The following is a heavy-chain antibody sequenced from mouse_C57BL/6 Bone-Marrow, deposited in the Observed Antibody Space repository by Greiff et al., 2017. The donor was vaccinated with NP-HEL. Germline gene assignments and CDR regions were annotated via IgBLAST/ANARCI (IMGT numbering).Heavy chain of an antibody. CDR3: ARRECYAYDVYYAIAY. V-gene: IGHV14-3*02. Sequence: EVKLQESGADLVKPGASVKLSCTGSGFNIKDTYIHWVKQRPEQGLEWIGRIDPANGNTKYDPKFHGKATITADTSSNTTHLKFSSLTSEDTAVYYSARRECYAYDVYYAIAYWGQGTSVTVSS. CDR2: IDPANGNT. D-gene: IGHD2-2*01. CDR1: GFNIKDTY. J-gene: IGHJ4*01.